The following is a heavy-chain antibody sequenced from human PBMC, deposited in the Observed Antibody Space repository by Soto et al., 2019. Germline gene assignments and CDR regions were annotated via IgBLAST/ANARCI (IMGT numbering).Heavy chain of an antibody. CDR3: TGELGATGY. D-gene: IGHD1-26*01. CDR2: ISDSSSSI. V-gene: IGHV3-48*04. J-gene: IGHJ4*02. CDR1: GFTFNSHT. Sequence: SLRLSCAASGFTFNSHTMNWVRQAPGKGLEWLSYISDSSSSIYYADSVKGRFTVSRDNAKNSLYLQMNSLRAEDTAVYYCTGELGATGYWGQGTLVTVSS.